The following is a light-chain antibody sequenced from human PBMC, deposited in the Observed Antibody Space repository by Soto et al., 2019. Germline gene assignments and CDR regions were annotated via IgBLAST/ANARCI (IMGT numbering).Light chain of an antibody. V-gene: IGLV2-23*02. CDR1: SDDVGRYNQ. J-gene: IGLJ1*01. CDR2: EVS. Sequence: QSALTQPASVSGSSGQSITISCTGSSDDVGRYNQVSWYQQHPGKAPKVMIYEVSQRPSGVSNRFSGSKSGNTASLTISGLQAEDEADYYWCSYVGSTTYVFGSGTKVTVL. CDR3: CSYVGSTTYV.